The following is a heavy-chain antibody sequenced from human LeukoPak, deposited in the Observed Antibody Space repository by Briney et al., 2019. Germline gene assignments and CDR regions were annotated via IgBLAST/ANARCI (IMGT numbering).Heavy chain of an antibody. CDR1: GGSLSSSSYY. CDR3: ARRMATMLAFDI. Sequence: SETLSLTCTVSGGSLSSSSYYWGWIRQPPGKGLEWIGNIYYTGSTYYNPSLKSRVTISVDTSKNQFSLKLSSVTAADTAVYYCARRMATMLAFDIWGQGTMVTVSS. D-gene: IGHD5-24*01. CDR2: IYYTGST. J-gene: IGHJ3*02. V-gene: IGHV4-39*01.